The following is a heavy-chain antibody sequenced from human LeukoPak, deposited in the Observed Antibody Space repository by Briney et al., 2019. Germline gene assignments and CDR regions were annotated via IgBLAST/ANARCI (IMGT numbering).Heavy chain of an antibody. J-gene: IGHJ4*01. V-gene: IGHV4-59*12. D-gene: IGHD3-16*01. Sequence: PSETLSLTCTVSGGSISSYYWSWIRQPPGKGLEWIGYIYYSGSTNYNPSLKSRVTISVDTSKNQFPLQLNSVTPEDTAVYYCARDFWGFDYWGQGTLVTVSS. CDR3: ARDFWGFDY. CDR2: IYYSGST. CDR1: GGSISSYY.